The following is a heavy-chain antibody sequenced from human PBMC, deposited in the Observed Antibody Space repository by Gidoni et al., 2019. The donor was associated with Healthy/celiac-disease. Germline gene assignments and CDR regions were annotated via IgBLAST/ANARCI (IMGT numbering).Heavy chain of an antibody. CDR3: ARSRLFQYYFDY. CDR1: GGSVSSGSYY. J-gene: IGHJ4*02. D-gene: IGHD2-21*01. CDR2: IYYSGST. V-gene: IGHV4-61*01. Sequence: QVQLQQSGQGLVQPSETLSLTCAVSGGSVSSGSYYWSWLRQPPGKGLEWIGYIYYSGSTNYNPSLKSRVTISVDTSKNQFSLKLSSVTAADTAVYYCARSRLFQYYFDYWGQGTLVTVSS.